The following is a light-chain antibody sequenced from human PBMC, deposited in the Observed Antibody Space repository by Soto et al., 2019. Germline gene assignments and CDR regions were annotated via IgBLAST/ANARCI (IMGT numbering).Light chain of an antibody. CDR1: QGINSF. CDR2: DAS. J-gene: IGKJ4*01. CDR3: QQANSFPLT. Sequence: DIQMTQSPSSLSASIGDRVTITCRASQGINSFLAWYQQKPGKVPKLLIYDASSLESGVPSRFSGSGSGTDFTLTISSLQPEDFATYYCQQANSFPLTFGGGTKVDIK. V-gene: IGKV1-12*01.